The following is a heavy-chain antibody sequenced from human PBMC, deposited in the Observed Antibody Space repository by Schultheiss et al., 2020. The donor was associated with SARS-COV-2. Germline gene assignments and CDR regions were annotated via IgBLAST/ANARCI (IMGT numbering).Heavy chain of an antibody. Sequence: GESLKISCAASGFTFSSYWMHWVRQAPGKGLVWVSRINSDGSSTSYADSVKGRFTISRDNAKNTLYLQMNSLRAEDTAVYYCARDFYYDSSGYPNWFDPWGQGTLVTVSS. V-gene: IGHV3-74*01. J-gene: IGHJ5*02. CDR2: INSDGSST. CDR3: ARDFYYDSSGYPNWFDP. CDR1: GFTFSSYW. D-gene: IGHD3-22*01.